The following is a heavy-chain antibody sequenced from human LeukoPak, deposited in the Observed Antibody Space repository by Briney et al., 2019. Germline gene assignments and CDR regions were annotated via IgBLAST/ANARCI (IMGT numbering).Heavy chain of an antibody. CDR3: ARDGDYVMPPFDY. J-gene: IGHJ4*02. D-gene: IGHD4-17*01. CDR1: GFTFTRYW. Sequence: GGSLRLSCAASGFTFTRYWMSWVRQAPGKGLEWVAGIKQDGSEKHYVDSMKGRFTISRDNAKNSVYLQMNSLSDDDTAVYYCARDGDYVMPPFDYWGQGILVTVSS. V-gene: IGHV3-7*01. CDR2: IKQDGSEK.